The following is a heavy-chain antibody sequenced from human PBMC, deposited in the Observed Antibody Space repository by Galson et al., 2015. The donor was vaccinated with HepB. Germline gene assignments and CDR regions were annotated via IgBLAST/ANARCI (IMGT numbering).Heavy chain of an antibody. D-gene: IGHD6-19*01. V-gene: IGHV3-20*04. CDR3: ARNEGDVPGWYYLDS. CDR1: GFNFDVFG. Sequence: SLRLSCAASGFNFDVFGMSWVRQRPGKGLESVSDINWNGGLTRYGDSVQGRFTISRDNAKNTLYLQMNRLRAEDTAFYFCARNEGDVPGWYYLDSWGRGTLVTVSS. CDR2: INWNGGLT. J-gene: IGHJ4*01.